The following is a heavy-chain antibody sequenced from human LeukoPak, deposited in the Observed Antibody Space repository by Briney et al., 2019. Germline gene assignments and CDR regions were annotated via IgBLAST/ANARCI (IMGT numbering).Heavy chain of an antibody. CDR2: ISGSGDST. V-gene: IGHV3-23*01. CDR3: AKDRAPHFPYCGGDCYSGFDY. CDR1: GFTFSNYA. J-gene: IGHJ4*02. Sequence: GGSLRLSCATSGFTFSNYAMSWVRQAPGKGLEWVSAISGSGDSTYYADSVKGRFTISRDNAKNSLYLQMNSLRAEDTALYYCAKDRAPHFPYCGGDCYSGFDYWGQGTLVTVSS. D-gene: IGHD2-21*02.